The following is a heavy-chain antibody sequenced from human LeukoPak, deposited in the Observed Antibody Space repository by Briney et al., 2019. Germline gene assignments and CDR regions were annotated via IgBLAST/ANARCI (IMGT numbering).Heavy chain of an antibody. Sequence: ASVKVSCKASGYTFTSYAMNWVRQAPGQGLEWMGWINTNTGNPTYAQGFTGRFVFSLDTSVSTAYLQISSLKAEDTAVYYCARLVGMVATSPYYFDYWGQGTLVTVSS. D-gene: IGHD5-12*01. J-gene: IGHJ4*02. CDR3: ARLVGMVATSPYYFDY. V-gene: IGHV7-4-1*02. CDR1: GYTFTSYA. CDR2: INTNTGNP.